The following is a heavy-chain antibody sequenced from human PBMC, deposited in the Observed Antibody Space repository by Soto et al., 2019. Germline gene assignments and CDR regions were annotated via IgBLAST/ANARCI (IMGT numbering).Heavy chain of an antibody. CDR3: ATGLVTTFGRVIAWA. V-gene: IGHV3-23*01. Sequence: GGSLRLSCAASGFTLMNYAMSWVRQAPGKGLEWDSAISGSGASTYYADSVKGRFTISRDNSKNTLYLQMNSLRAEDTAVYYCATGLVTTFGRVIAWAWGQGTLVTVSS. CDR1: GFTLMNYA. CDR2: ISGSGAST. J-gene: IGHJ5*02. D-gene: IGHD3-16*02.